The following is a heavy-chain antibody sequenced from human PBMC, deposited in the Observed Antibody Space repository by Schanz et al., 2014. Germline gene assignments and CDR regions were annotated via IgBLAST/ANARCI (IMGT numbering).Heavy chain of an antibody. V-gene: IGHV3-7*05. CDR1: GFTFSKYW. CDR2: IKQDGSEK. CDR3: AKGMGYCSGGTCYDYYYYGLDV. J-gene: IGHJ6*02. D-gene: IGHD2-15*01. Sequence: VQLVESGGGVVQPGRSLRLSCAAYGFTFSKYWMSWVRQAPGKGLEWVANIKQDGSEKYYVDAVKGRFTISRDNSENTLYLQMNSLSADDTAVYYCAKGMGYCSGGTCYDYYYYGLDVWGQGTTVTVSS.